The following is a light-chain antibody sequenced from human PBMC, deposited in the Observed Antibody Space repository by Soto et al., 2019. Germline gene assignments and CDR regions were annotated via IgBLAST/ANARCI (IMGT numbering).Light chain of an antibody. CDR1: SSNIGTNA. J-gene: IGLJ1*01. Sequence: QSVLTQPPSASGTPGQRGTISFSGGSSNIGTNAVNWYQQLPGTAPKLLIYNNNQRPSGVPDRFSGSKSGTSASLAISGLQSEDEADYYCAAWDDSLNGYVFGTGTKLTVL. CDR2: NNN. CDR3: AAWDDSLNGYV. V-gene: IGLV1-44*01.